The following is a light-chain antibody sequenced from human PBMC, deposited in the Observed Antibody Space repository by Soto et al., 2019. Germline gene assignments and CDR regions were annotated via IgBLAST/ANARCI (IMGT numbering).Light chain of an antibody. CDR1: SGGIANNY. V-gene: IGLV6-57*04. CDR3: QSYDSSFVL. Sequence: NFMLTQPHSVSESPGETVTISCTRTSGGIANNYVQWYQQRPGSAPTIVIYEHNQRPSGVPDRFSGSTDVSSNSASLTISGLKTSEEAGNCRQSYDSSFVLFCGGTKLTVL. CDR2: EHN. J-gene: IGLJ2*01.